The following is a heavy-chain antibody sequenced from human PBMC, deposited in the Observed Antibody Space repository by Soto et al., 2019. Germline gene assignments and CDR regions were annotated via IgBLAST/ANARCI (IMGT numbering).Heavy chain of an antibody. V-gene: IGHV1-18*01. CDR2: ISAYNGNT. Sequence: GASVKVSCKASGYTFTRYGISWVRQAPGQGLEWIGWISAYNGNTNYAQKLQGRVTMTTDTSTSTAYMELRSLRSDDTAVYYCARDLGPRRDGYNYGYWGQGTLVTVSS. J-gene: IGHJ4*02. CDR3: ARDLGPRRDGYNYGY. D-gene: IGHD5-12*01. CDR1: GYTFTRYG.